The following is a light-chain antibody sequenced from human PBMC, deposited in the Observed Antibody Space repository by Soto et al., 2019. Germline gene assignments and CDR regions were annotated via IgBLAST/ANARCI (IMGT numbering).Light chain of an antibody. J-gene: IGLJ2*01. CDR3: SSIASSNTLV. Sequence: QSVLTQPASVSGSPGQSITISCIGTSSDIGTYNYVSWYQQHPGKAPNLVIFDVSNRPSGVSDRFSGSKSGNTASLTISGLQVEDEGDYYCSSIASSNTLVFGGGTQLTVL. CDR2: DVS. CDR1: SSDIGTYNY. V-gene: IGLV2-14*01.